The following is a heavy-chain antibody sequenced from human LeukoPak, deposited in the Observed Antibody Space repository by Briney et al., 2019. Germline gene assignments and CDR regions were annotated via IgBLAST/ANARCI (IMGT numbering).Heavy chain of an antibody. J-gene: IGHJ5*02. CDR1: GYSFATYA. D-gene: IGHD3-22*01. CDR2: INTNTGNP. CDR3: ARELLITRTWFDP. Sequence: ASVKVSCKASGYSFATYAMNWVRQAPGQGLEWMGWINTNTGNPTYAQGFTGRFVFSLDTSVSTAYLQISSLKAEDTAVYYCARELLITRTWFDPWGQGTLLTVSS. V-gene: IGHV7-4-1*02.